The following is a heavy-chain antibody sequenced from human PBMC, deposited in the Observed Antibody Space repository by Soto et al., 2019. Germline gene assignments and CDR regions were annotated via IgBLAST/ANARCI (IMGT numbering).Heavy chain of an antibody. CDR2: IYYRGTT. J-gene: IGHJ4*02. CDR1: GVSTSNHY. Sequence: QVQLQESGPGLVKPSETLSLTCSVSGVSTSNHYWTWIRKPPGQGPEWIGCIYYRGTTNYNASFNSRVTISLDTSNNQFSLKLTSVTTADTAVYYCARGGGSPYHDHEFDYWGQGILVTVSS. CDR3: ARGGGSPYHDHEFDY. V-gene: IGHV4-59*11. D-gene: IGHD2-2*01.